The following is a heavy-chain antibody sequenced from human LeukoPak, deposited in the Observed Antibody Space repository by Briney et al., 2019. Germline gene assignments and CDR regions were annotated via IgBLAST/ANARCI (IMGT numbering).Heavy chain of an antibody. CDR1: GFTFSDYY. CDR3: ASAPTGTYYFDC. Sequence: NPGGSLRLSCAASGFTFSDYYMNWARQAPGKGLEWVSSISSISYIYYADSVKGRFTISRDNANNSLYLQMNSLRAEDTAVYYCASAPTGTYYFDCWGQGTLVTASS. CDR2: ISSISYI. J-gene: IGHJ4*02. V-gene: IGHV3-69-1*01. D-gene: IGHD4-17*01.